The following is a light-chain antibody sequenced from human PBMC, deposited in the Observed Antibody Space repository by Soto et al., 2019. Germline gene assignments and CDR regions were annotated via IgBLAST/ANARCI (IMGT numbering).Light chain of an antibody. Sequence: EIVLTQSRGTRSLSPGERATLSCRASQSVTSSYLAWYQQKPGQAPRRLIYGASIRATGIPDRFSGSGSGTDFTLTISRLEPEDFALYFCQQYHSSPLTFGQGTKVDIK. CDR3: QQYHSSPLT. CDR1: QSVTSSY. CDR2: GAS. J-gene: IGKJ1*01. V-gene: IGKV3-20*01.